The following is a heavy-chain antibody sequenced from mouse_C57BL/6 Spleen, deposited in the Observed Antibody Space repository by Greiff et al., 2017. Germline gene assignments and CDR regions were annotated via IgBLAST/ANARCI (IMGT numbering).Heavy chain of an antibody. CDR3: AMEEYYDYYAMDY. Sequence: VQLQQPGAELVKPGASVKVSCKASGYTFTSYWMHWVKQRPGQGLEWIGRIHPSDSDTNYNQKFKGKATLTVDKSSSTAYMQLSSLTSEDSAVYYCAMEEYYDYYAMDYWGQGTSVTVSS. CDR2: IHPSDSDT. V-gene: IGHV1-74*01. J-gene: IGHJ4*01. CDR1: GYTFTSYW. D-gene: IGHD1-1*01.